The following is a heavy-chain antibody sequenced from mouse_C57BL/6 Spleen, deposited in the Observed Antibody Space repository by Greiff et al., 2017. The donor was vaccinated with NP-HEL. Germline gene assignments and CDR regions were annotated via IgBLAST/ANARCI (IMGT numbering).Heavy chain of an antibody. Sequence: QVQLQQPGAELVMPGASVKLSCKASGYTFTSYWMHWVKQRPGRGLEWIGEIDPSDSYTNYNQKFKGKSTLTVDKSSSTAYMQLSSLTSEDSAVYYCANLYDGYYFAYWGQGTLVTVSA. D-gene: IGHD2-3*01. CDR3: ANLYDGYYFAY. CDR2: IDPSDSYT. V-gene: IGHV1-69*01. J-gene: IGHJ3*01. CDR1: GYTFTSYW.